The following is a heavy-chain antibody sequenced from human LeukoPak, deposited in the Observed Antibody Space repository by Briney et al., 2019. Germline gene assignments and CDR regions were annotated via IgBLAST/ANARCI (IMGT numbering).Heavy chain of an antibody. CDR1: GFTFSSYS. Sequence: GGSLRLSCAASGFTFSSYSMNWVRQAPGKGLEWVSYISSSSSTIYYADSVKGRFTISRDNAKNSLYLQMNSLRAEDTAVYYCASIGGGFDYWGQGTLVTVSS. J-gene: IGHJ4*02. D-gene: IGHD3-10*01. V-gene: IGHV3-48*04. CDR2: ISSSSSTI. CDR3: ASIGGGFDY.